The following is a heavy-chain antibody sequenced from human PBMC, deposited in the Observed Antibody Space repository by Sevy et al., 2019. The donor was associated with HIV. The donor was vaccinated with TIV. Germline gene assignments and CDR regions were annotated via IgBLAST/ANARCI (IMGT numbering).Heavy chain of an antibody. CDR3: ARDQGISSSSCDY. CDR1: GYTFTDYY. Sequence: APVKVSCKASGYTFTDYYMHWVRQAPGQGLEWMGRINPNSGGTNYAQKFQGRVTMTRDTSISTAYMELSRLRSDDTAVYYCARDQGISSSSCDYWGQGTLVTVSS. CDR2: INPNSGGT. D-gene: IGHD6-6*01. V-gene: IGHV1-2*06. J-gene: IGHJ4*02.